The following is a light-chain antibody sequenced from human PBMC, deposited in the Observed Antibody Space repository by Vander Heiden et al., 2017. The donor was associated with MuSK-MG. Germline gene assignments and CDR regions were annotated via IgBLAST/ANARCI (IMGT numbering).Light chain of an antibody. V-gene: IGKV3-20*01. J-gene: IGKJ4*01. CDR3: QQYGSSPLT. Sequence: LTQSPGTLSLSAGERATLSCSASKSVSSSYLAWYQQKPGQAPRLLIYGASSRATGIPDRFSGSGSGTDFTLTISRLEPEDFAVYYCQQYGSSPLTFGGGTKVEIK. CDR2: GAS. CDR1: KSVSSSY.